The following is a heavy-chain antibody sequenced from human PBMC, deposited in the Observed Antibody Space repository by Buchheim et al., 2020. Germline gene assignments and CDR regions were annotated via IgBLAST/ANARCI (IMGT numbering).Heavy chain of an antibody. J-gene: IGHJ4*02. CDR3: ARLDRTVAGVIDY. Sequence: EVQVVESGGGLVQTGGSLRVSCAGSGFTFSSYWMGWVRQAPGRGLEWVATIKEDGSEKYYVDSVKGRFTISRDNAQNSRHLQMNSLRAEDTAVYYCARLDRTVAGVIDYWGQGTL. V-gene: IGHV3-7*01. CDR1: GFTFSSYW. CDR2: IKEDGSEK. D-gene: IGHD3-16*01.